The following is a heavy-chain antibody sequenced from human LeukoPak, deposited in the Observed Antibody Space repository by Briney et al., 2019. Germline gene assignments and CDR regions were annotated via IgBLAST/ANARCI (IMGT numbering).Heavy chain of an antibody. CDR1: GYSISSGYY. Sequence: SETLSLSCTVSGYSISSGYYWGWIRQPPGKGLEWIGSIYHSGSTYYNPSLKSRVTTSVDTSKNQFSLKLSSVTAADTAVYYCAREGSWGGYNYYFDYWGQGTLVTVSS. D-gene: IGHD5-24*01. J-gene: IGHJ4*02. CDR3: AREGSWGGYNYYFDY. CDR2: IYHSGST. V-gene: IGHV4-38-2*02.